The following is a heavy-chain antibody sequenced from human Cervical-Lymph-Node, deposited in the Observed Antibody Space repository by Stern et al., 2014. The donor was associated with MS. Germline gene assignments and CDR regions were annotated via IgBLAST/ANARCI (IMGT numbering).Heavy chain of an antibody. V-gene: IGHV3-21*01. D-gene: IGHD2-2*01. Sequence: EMQLVESGGGLVKPGGSLRLSCAASGFTFSDYTMNWVRQAPGKGLEWVSSISRSTANIYYADSLKGRFTISRDNAKNSLYLQMNGLRAEDTAVYYCARYLKLSGAMQYYYYGMDVWGQGTTVTVSS. CDR2: ISRSTANI. CDR1: GFTFSDYT. J-gene: IGHJ6*02. CDR3: ARYLKLSGAMQYYYYGMDV.